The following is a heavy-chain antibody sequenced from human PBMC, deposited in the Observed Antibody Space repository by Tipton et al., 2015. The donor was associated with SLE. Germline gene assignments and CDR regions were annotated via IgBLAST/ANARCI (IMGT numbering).Heavy chain of an antibody. D-gene: IGHD1-26*01. CDR2: IYYSGST. CDR3: ARDLSGSFDY. CDR1: GGSISSSSYY. Sequence: TLSLTCTVSGGSISSSSYYWGWIRQTPGKGLEWIGTIYYSGSTYCKPSLKSRVTMSVDTSKNQFSLKLSSVTAADTAVYYCARDLSGSFDYWGQGTLVTVSS. J-gene: IGHJ4*02. V-gene: IGHV4-39*07.